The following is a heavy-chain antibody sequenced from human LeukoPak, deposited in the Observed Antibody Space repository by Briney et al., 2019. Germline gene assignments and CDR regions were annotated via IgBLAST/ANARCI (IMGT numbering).Heavy chain of an antibody. J-gene: IGHJ3*01. D-gene: IGHD6-13*01. CDR3: ARDGEWQQLVLSLEP. CDR1: GFTFSSYA. Sequence: PGGSLRLSCAASGFTFSSYAMHWVRQAPGKGLEWVAVISYDGSNKYYADSVKGRFTISRDNSKNTLYLQMNSLRAEDTAVYYCARDGEWQQLVLSLEPWGQGTMVTVSS. CDR2: ISYDGSNK. V-gene: IGHV3-30-3*01.